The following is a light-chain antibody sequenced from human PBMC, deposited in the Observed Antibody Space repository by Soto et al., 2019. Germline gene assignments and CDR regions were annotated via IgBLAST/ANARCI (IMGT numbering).Light chain of an antibody. Sequence: DIQMTQSPSSLAASVGERVTITCRASQNIHSFLNWYQQKPGKAPQVLIYGGSALQSGVPSRFSGSGAGTDFTLIISSLQPEDFASYFCQQSYKIPFTFGPGTRVDI. V-gene: IGKV1-39*01. CDR2: GGS. CDR1: QNIHSF. J-gene: IGKJ3*01. CDR3: QQSYKIPFT.